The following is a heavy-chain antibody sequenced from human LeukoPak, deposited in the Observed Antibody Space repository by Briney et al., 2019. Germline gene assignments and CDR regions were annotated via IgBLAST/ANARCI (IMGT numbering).Heavy chain of an antibody. J-gene: IGHJ4*02. D-gene: IGHD1-26*01. CDR3: ARQKAVGATTCPGY. CDR1: GYSFTSYW. Sequence: PGASLKISCKCSGYSFTSYWIGWVRQLPGKGLEWMGIIYPVDSDTTYSPSFQGQVTISADKHISTAYLQWSSLKASDTAMYYCARQKAVGATTCPGYWGQGTLVTVSS. CDR2: IYPVDSDT. V-gene: IGHV5-51*01.